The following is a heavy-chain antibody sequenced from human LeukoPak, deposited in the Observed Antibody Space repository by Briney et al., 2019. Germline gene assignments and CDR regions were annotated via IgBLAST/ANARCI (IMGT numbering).Heavy chain of an antibody. CDR2: INQSGST. Sequence: SETLSLTCAVYGGSFSDNFWSWIRQPPGKGLEWIGEINQSGSTNYSPFLKSRVTISLDTSKNQFSLRLSSVTAADTAIYYCARHESFRSSWNYWSQGTLVTVSS. V-gene: IGHV4-34*01. CDR1: GGSFSDNF. D-gene: IGHD2-2*01. J-gene: IGHJ4*02. CDR3: ARHESFRSSWNY.